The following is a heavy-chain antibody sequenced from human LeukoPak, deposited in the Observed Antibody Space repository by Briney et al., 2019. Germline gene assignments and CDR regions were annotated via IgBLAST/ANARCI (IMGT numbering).Heavy chain of an antibody. CDR1: GFTFDDYA. J-gene: IGHJ4*02. CDR3: AKSVLGIVVVTAVDY. D-gene: IGHD3-22*01. CDR2: ISWNSGSI. V-gene: IGHV3-9*01. Sequence: GGSLRLSCAASGFTFDDYAVHWVRQAPGKGLEWVSGISWNSGSIGYADSVKGRFTISRDNAKNSLYLQMNSLRAEDTALYYCAKSVLGIVVVTAVDYWGQGTLVTVSS.